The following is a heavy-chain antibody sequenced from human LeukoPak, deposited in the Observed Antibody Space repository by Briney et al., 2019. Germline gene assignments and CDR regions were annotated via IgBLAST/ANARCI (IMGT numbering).Heavy chain of an antibody. CDR1: GFTVSSNY. Sequence: PGGSLRLSCAASGFTVSSNYMSWVRQAPGKGLEWVSVINNGGSTYYAGSVKGRFIISRDNSKNTVYLQMNSLRAEDTAVYYCVRYSEIDGWLDPWGQGTLVTVSS. CDR3: VRYSEIDGWLDP. J-gene: IGHJ5*02. V-gene: IGHV3-53*01. CDR2: INNGGST. D-gene: IGHD5-12*01.